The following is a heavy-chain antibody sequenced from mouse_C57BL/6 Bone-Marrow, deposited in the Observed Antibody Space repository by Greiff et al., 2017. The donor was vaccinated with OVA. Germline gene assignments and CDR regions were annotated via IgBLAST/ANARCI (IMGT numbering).Heavy chain of an antibody. J-gene: IGHJ3*01. V-gene: IGHV1-59*01. Sequence: QVQLQQPGAELVRPGTSVKLSCKASGYTFTSYWMHWVKQRPGQGLEWIGVIDPSDSYTNYNQKFKGKATLTVDTSSSTAYMQLSSLTSDDSAVYYCARRRGPWCAYWGQGTLVTVSA. CDR2: IDPSDSYT. CDR3: ARRRGPWCAY. CDR1: GYTFTSYW.